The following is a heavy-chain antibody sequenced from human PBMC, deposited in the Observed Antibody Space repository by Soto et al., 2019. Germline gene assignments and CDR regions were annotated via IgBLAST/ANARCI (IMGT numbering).Heavy chain of an antibody. CDR1: GGSISSSSYY. J-gene: IGHJ4*02. CDR3: ARGFEGATVDY. V-gene: IGHV4-39*01. D-gene: IGHD1-26*01. CDR2: IYYSGST. Sequence: PSETLSLTCTVSGGSISSSSYYWGWIRQPPGKGLEWIGSIYYSGSTYYNPSLKSRVTISVDTSKNQFSLKLSSVTAADTAVYYCARGFEGATVDYWGQGTLVTVSS.